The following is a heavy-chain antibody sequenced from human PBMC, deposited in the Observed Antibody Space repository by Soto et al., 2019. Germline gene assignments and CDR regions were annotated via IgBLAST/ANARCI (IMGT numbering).Heavy chain of an antibody. CDR3: ARDLQDYGDYSDAFDI. V-gene: IGHV1-18*01. D-gene: IGHD4-17*01. CDR1: GYTFTSYG. J-gene: IGHJ3*02. CDR2: ISAYNGNT. Sequence: ASVKVSCKASGYTFTSYGISWVRQAPGQGLEWMGWISAYNGNTNYAQKLQGRVTMTTDTSTSTAYMELRSLRSDDTAVYYCARDLQDYGDYSDAFDIWGQGTMVTVSS.